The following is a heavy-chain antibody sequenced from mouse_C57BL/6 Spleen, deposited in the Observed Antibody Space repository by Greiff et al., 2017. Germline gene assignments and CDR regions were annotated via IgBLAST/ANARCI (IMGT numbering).Heavy chain of an antibody. CDR1: GFNIKDYY. D-gene: IGHD3-2*01. Sequence: VQLQQSGAELLRPGASVKLSCTASGFNIKDYYMHWVKERPEQGLEWIGRIDPEDGDTEYAPKFQGKATMTADTSSNTAYLQLSSLTSEDTAVYYCTADSYYYAMDYWGQGTSVTVSS. CDR3: TADSYYYAMDY. V-gene: IGHV14-1*01. CDR2: IDPEDGDT. J-gene: IGHJ4*01.